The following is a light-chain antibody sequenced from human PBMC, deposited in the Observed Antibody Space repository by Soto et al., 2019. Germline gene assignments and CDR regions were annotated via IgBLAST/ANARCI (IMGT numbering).Light chain of an antibody. V-gene: IGKV3-20*01. CDR3: QQYGGSPWT. J-gene: IGKJ1*01. Sequence: EIVLTQSPGTLSLSPGERATLSCRASQSVSSSYLAWFQQKPGQSPRLLIYGASSRGTGIPDRFSGSGSGPDFTLTISRLEPEDVAVYYFQQYGGSPWTIGQGTQVEIK. CDR1: QSVSSSY. CDR2: GAS.